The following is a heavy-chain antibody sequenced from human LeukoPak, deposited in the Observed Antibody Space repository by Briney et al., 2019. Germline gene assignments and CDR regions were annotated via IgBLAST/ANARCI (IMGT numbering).Heavy chain of an antibody. CDR2: ISYDGSNK. D-gene: IGHD3-16*01. Sequence: GGSLRLSCAASGFTFSSYAMHWVRQAPGKGLEWVAVISYDGSNKYYADSVKGRFTISRDNSKNTQYLQMNSLGAEDTAVYYCAREESMITFGGVMEPYFDYWGQGTLVTVSS. CDR3: AREESMITFGGVMEPYFDY. J-gene: IGHJ4*02. CDR1: GFTFSSYA. V-gene: IGHV3-30-3*01.